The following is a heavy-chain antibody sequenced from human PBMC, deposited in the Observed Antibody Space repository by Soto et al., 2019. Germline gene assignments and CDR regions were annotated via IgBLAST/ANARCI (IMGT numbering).Heavy chain of an antibody. CDR3: AKDLRYHYTPPPDYYYVMYV. D-gene: IGHD3-16*02. CDR1: GFTFDDYA. J-gene: IGHJ6*02. CDR2: ISWYSGSI. Sequence: GGSLRLACAASGFTFDDYAMHWVRQAPGKGLEWVSGISWYSGSIGYADSVKGRFTISRDNAKNSLYLQMNSLRAEDTALYYCAKDLRYHYTPPPDYYYVMYVWGQGTTFT. V-gene: IGHV3-9*01.